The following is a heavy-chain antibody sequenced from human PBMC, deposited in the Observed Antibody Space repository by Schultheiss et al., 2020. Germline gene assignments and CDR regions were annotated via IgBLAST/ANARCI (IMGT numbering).Heavy chain of an antibody. CDR2: ISYDGSNK. CDR1: GFTFSSYG. CDR3: AKEPVGATLYYYYYGMDV. V-gene: IGHV3-30*18. D-gene: IGHD1-26*01. Sequence: GGSLRLSCAASGFTFSSYGMHWVRQAPGKGLEWVAVISYDGSNKYYADSVKGRFTISRDNSKNTLYLQMNSLRAEDTAVYYCAKEPVGATLYYYYYGMDVWGQGTTVTVSS. J-gene: IGHJ6*02.